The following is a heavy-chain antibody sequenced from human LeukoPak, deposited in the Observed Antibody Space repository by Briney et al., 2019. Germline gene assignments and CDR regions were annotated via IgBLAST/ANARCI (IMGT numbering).Heavy chain of an antibody. Sequence: SQTLSLTCVISGDSVSANKIAWNWIRQSPSRGLEWLGRTYYTSKWENDYAVSVKGRITIIPDTSKNHISLPLTSVSPEDTAVYCCAREVVENSTPWIEAFDYWGQGTLVTVSS. D-gene: IGHD2-15*01. CDR3: AREVVENSTPWIEAFDY. CDR2: TYYTSKWEN. CDR1: GDSVSANKIA. J-gene: IGHJ4*02. V-gene: IGHV6-1*01.